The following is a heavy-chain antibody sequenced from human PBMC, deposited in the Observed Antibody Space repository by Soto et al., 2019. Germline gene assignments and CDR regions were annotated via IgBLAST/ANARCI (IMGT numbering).Heavy chain of an antibody. Sequence: EVQLLESGGGLVQPGGSLRLSCAASGFTFSSFGMNWVHQAPGKGLEWVSLISDSGGSTYHADSVKGRFTISRDNSKNTLYLQMNSLRAEDTAVYYCAKAATITTLYNFDFWGQGTLVTVSS. CDR3: AKAATITTLYNFDF. CDR1: GFTFSSFG. J-gene: IGHJ4*02. V-gene: IGHV3-23*01. CDR2: ISDSGGST. D-gene: IGHD4-4*01.